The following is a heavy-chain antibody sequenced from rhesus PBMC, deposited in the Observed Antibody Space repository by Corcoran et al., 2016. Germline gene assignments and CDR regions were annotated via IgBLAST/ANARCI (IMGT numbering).Heavy chain of an antibody. CDR1: GGTISRGYYY. V-gene: IGHV4S12*01. CDR3: ARAGPRGVIAFDY. D-gene: IGHD3-34*01. J-gene: IGHJ4*01. CDR2: IYSNSEST. Sequence: QVQLQESGPGVVKPSETLSLTCAVSGGTISRGYYYWSWIRQPPGKGLEWIGGIYSNSESTNYNPSLKSRVTISKDTSKNQFSLKLSSVTATDTAVYYCARAGPRGVIAFDYWGQGVLVTVSS.